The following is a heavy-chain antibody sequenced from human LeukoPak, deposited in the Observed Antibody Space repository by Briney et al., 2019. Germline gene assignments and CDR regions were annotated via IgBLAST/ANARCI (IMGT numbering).Heavy chain of an antibody. CDR2: INSDGSST. CDR1: GFTFSSYW. V-gene: IGHV3-74*01. J-gene: IGHJ4*02. D-gene: IGHD3-22*01. CDR3: ARGDPYYYDSSGYYYGFDY. Sequence: GGSLRLSCAASGFTFSSYWMHWVRQAPGKGLVWVSRINSDGSSTSYADSVKGRFAISRDNAKNTLYLQMNSLRAEDTAVYYCARGDPYYYDSSGYYYGFDYWGQGTLVTVSS.